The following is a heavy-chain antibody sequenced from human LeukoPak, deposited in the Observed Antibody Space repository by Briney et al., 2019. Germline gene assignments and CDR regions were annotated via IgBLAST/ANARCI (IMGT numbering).Heavy chain of an antibody. CDR3: ARDLSGIAGYTYGRGIDY. Sequence: PGGSLRLSCAASGFTFSSHWMSWVRQAPGKGLEWVANIKKDGSEKYYVDAVKGRFTISRDNAKTSRYLQMNSLRAEDTAVYYCARDLSGIAGYTYGRGIDYWGQGTLVTVSS. D-gene: IGHD5-18*01. CDR2: IKKDGSEK. CDR1: GFTFSSHW. V-gene: IGHV3-7*01. J-gene: IGHJ4*02.